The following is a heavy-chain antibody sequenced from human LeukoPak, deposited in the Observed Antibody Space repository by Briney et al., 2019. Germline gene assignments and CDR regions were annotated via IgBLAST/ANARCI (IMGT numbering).Heavy chain of an antibody. Sequence: PSETLSLTCTVSGGSISSSSYYWGWIRQPPGKGLEWIGSIYYSGSTYYNPSLKSRVTISVDTSKNQFSLKLSSVTAADTAVYYCARGQYYDILTGYSWEYYFDYWGQGTLVTVSS. V-gene: IGHV4-39*07. D-gene: IGHD3-9*01. J-gene: IGHJ4*02. CDR2: IYYSGST. CDR3: ARGQYYDILTGYSWEYYFDY. CDR1: GGSISSSSYY.